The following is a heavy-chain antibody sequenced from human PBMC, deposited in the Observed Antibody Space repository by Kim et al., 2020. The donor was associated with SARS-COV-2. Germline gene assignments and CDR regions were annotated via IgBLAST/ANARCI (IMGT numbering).Heavy chain of an antibody. D-gene: IGHD5-18*01. V-gene: IGHV3-30*14. Sequence: GGSLRLSCAASGFSFNSHTLHWVRQAPGKGLEWVALISNDGRNKYYTDSVKGRFTVSRDIVNNTLHLRMDSLRPEDTALYFCAREQFAMVTYDYWGQGAL. J-gene: IGHJ4*02. CDR3: AREQFAMVTYDY. CDR1: GFSFNSHT. CDR2: ISNDGRNK.